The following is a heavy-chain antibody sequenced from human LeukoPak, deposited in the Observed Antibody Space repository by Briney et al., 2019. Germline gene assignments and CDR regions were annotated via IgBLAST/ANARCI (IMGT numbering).Heavy chain of an antibody. Sequence: ASVKVSCKASGYTFTSYDINWVRQATGQGLEWMGWMNPNSGNTGYAQKFQGRVTMTRNTSISKAYMELSSLRSEDTAVYYCARGQIAAAGTDYWGQGTLVTVSS. J-gene: IGHJ4*02. CDR3: ARGQIAAAGTDY. CDR2: MNPNSGNT. D-gene: IGHD6-13*01. CDR1: GYTFTSYD. V-gene: IGHV1-8*01.